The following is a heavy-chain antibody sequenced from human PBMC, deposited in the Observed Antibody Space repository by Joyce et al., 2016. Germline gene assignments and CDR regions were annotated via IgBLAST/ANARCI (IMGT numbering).Heavy chain of an antibody. CDR3: ARDRPGPRKASRFDL. Sequence: QVQLVQSGAEVKKPGASVKGSCKASGLTFSKDYIPWVQQAPGQGLGWMGIITPSGKSTGYAQKFQGSVVMTRDTSTNVVYMELSSLTPQDTAIYYCARDRPGPRKASRFDLWGQGTPVTVSS. D-gene: IGHD6-6*01. CDR1: GLTFSKDY. V-gene: IGHV1-46*01. J-gene: IGHJ4*02. CDR2: ITPSGKST.